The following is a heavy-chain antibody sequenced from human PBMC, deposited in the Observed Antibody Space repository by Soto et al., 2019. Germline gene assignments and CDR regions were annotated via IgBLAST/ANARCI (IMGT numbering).Heavy chain of an antibody. V-gene: IGHV1-8*01. CDR3: ARVAITICGLVSPRSV. CDR1: GYTFTSYD. CDR2: MNPNSGNT. Sequence: ASVKVSCKASGYTFTSYDINWVRQATGQGLEWMGWMNPNSGNTGYAQKFQGRVTMTRNTSISTAYMELSSLRSEDTAVYYCARVAITICGLVSPRSVWGQGTTVTVSS. D-gene: IGHD3-3*01. J-gene: IGHJ6*02.